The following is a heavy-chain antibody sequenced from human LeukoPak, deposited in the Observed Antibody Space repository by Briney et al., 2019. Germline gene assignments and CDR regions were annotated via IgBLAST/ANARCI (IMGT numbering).Heavy chain of an antibody. D-gene: IGHD6-13*01. CDR2: ISSSSNTI. J-gene: IGHJ4*02. Sequence: GGSLRLSCAASGFTFSSYSMNWVRQAPGKGLEWVSYISSSSNTIYYADSVKGRFTISRDNSKNTLYLQMNSLTPEDTAVYYCARRQPAAGDTDYFGCWGQGTLVTVSS. CDR1: GFTFSSYS. CDR3: ARRQPAAGDTDYFGC. V-gene: IGHV3-48*01.